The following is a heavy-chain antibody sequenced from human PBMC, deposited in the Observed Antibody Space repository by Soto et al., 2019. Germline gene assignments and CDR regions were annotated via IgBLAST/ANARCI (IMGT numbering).Heavy chain of an antibody. CDR2: IYYSGST. D-gene: IGHD6-13*01. V-gene: IGHV4-59*01. CDR1: GGSISSYY. J-gene: IGHJ5*02. Sequence: SETLSLTCTVSGGSISSYYWSWIRQPPGKGLEWIGYIYYSGSTNYNPSLKSRVTISVDTSKNQFSLKLSSVTAADTAVYYCARHESSSWFNWFDPWGQGTLVTAPQ. CDR3: ARHESSSWFNWFDP.